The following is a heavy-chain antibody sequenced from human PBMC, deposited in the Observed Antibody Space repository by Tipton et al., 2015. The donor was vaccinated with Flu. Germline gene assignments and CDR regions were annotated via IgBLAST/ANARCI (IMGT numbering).Heavy chain of an antibody. CDR3: AKDRGLWGPTYYYDSSGLRGYYYYGMDV. CDR2: ISYDGSNK. J-gene: IGHJ6*02. V-gene: IGHV3-30*18. D-gene: IGHD3-22*01. CDR1: GFTFSSYG. Sequence: SLRLSCAASGFTFSSYGMHWVRQAPGKGLEWVAVISYDGSNKYYADSVKGRFTISRDNSKNTLYLQMNSLRAEDTAVYYCAKDRGLWGPTYYYDSSGLRGYYYYGMDVWGQGTTVTVSS.